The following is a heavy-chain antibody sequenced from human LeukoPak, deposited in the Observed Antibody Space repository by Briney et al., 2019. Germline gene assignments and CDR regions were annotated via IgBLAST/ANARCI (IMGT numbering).Heavy chain of an antibody. CDR2: IYPNSGGT. CDR3: ARDRHQWLAYWYFDL. V-gene: IGHV1-2*06. CDR1: GYTFTGYY. Sequence: ASVKVSCTASGYTFTGYYMHWVRQAPGQGHEWMGRIYPNSGGTSYAQKFQGRVTMTRDTSISTAYMELSRLRSDDTAVYYCARDRHQWLAYWYFDLWGRGTLVTVSS. D-gene: IGHD6-19*01. J-gene: IGHJ2*01.